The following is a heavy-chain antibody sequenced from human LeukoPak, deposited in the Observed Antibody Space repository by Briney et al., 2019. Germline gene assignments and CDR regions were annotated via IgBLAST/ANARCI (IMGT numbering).Heavy chain of an antibody. V-gene: IGHV4-59*01. CDR1: GGSIGSYY. J-gene: IGHJ5*02. Sequence: SETLSLTCTVSGGSIGSYYWSWIRQPPGKGLEWIGYIYYSGSTNYNPSLKSRVTISVDTSKNQFSLKLSSVTAADTAVYYCARDSSSRYYNWFDPWGQGTLVTVSS. CDR2: IYYSGST. CDR3: ARDSSSRYYNWFDP. D-gene: IGHD6-6*01.